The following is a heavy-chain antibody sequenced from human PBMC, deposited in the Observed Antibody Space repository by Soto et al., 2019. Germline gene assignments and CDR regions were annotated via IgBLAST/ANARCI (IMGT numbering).Heavy chain of an antibody. J-gene: IGHJ4*02. CDR3: ARASEQGIAAAGTDY. Sequence: GGSLRLSCAASGFTFSRYSMNWVRQAPGKGLEWVSSISSSSSYIYYADSVKGRFTISRDNAKNSLYLQMNSLRAEDTAVYYCARASEQGIAAAGTDYWGQGTLVTVSS. D-gene: IGHD6-13*01. V-gene: IGHV3-21*01. CDR1: GFTFSRYS. CDR2: ISSSSSYI.